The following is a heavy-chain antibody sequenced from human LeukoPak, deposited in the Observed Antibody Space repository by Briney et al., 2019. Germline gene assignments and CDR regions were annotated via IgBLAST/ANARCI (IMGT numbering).Heavy chain of an antibody. V-gene: IGHV4-59*08. Sequence: SETLSLTCTVSGGSIRSDYWSWIRQPPGRGLEWIGYVYYTGSTDYNPSLKSRVTISLDTSKNQISLRLSSVTAADTAMYYCARQPAATAAFDIWGLGTMVTVSS. CDR1: GGSIRSDY. CDR3: ARQPAATAAFDI. CDR2: VYYTGST. D-gene: IGHD5-18*01. J-gene: IGHJ3*02.